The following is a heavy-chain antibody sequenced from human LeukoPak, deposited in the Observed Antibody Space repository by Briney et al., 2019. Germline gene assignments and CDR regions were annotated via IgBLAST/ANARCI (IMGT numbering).Heavy chain of an antibody. CDR1: GFMFSSYN. D-gene: IGHD6-19*01. CDR2: ISSSGSTI. CDR3: ATLGIALGDY. J-gene: IGHJ4*02. Sequence: GRSLRLSCAASGFMFSSYNMNWVRQAPGKGLEWVSYISSSGSTIYYADSVKGRFTISRDNAKNSLYLQMNSLRAEDTAVYYCATLGIALGDYWGQGTLVTVSS. V-gene: IGHV3-48*04.